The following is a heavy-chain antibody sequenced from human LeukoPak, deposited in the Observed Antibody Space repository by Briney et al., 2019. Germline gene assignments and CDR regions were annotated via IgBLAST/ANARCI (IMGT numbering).Heavy chain of an antibody. Sequence: PGGSLRLSCAASGFTFSTYAMSWVRQAPGKGLEWVLGFSGSGHSTYYADSVKGRFTVSRDKSKETLYLQMNSLGAEDTAVYYCAKEPREYCSSTSCPNWFDSWGQGTLVTVSS. D-gene: IGHD2-2*01. J-gene: IGHJ5*01. CDR3: AKEPREYCSSTSCPNWFDS. CDR1: GFTFSTYA. CDR2: FSGSGHST. V-gene: IGHV3-23*01.